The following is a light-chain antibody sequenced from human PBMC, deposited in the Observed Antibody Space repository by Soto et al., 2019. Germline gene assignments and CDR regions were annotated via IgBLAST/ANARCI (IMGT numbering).Light chain of an antibody. J-gene: IGKJ5*01. CDR3: QQCSNWPPIT. V-gene: IGKV3-11*01. CDR1: QSINNC. CDR2: DTF. Sequence: EIVLTQSPATLSLSPGERATLSCRASQSINNCFAWYQQKPGQAPRLLIYDTFSRAPGIPARFSGSGSGTDFTLTISSLEPEDFAVYSCQQCSNWPPITFGQGTRLEIK.